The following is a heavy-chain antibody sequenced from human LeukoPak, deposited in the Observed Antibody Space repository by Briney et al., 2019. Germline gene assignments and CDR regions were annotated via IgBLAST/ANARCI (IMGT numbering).Heavy chain of an antibody. CDR1: GYTFTGYY. CDR2: INPNSGGT. V-gene: IGHV1-2*02. J-gene: IGHJ4*02. CDR3: ARDYSSVPVDITVILVVIPLFYY. Sequence: ASVKVSYKASGYTFTGYYLHCVRQAPGQGLEWMGWINPNSGGTNYTQKFQGRVTITRATSISTAYMEVSRLRSEDTAVYYCARDYSSVPVDITVILVVIPLFYYWGQGTLVTVSS. D-gene: IGHD3-22*01.